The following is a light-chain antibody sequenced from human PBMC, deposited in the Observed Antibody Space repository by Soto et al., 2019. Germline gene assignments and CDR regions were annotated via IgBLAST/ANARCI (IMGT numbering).Light chain of an antibody. CDR3: QHYGTSPT. CDR2: GVS. Sequence: EFVLTQSPGTLSLSPGERATLSCRASQSVTSNYLAWYQQKPGQAPRVLIYGVSNRATGIPDRFSGSGSGTDFTLSISRLEPEEFALYFCQHYGTSPTFGQGTKVEIK. CDR1: QSVTSNY. V-gene: IGKV3-20*01. J-gene: IGKJ1*01.